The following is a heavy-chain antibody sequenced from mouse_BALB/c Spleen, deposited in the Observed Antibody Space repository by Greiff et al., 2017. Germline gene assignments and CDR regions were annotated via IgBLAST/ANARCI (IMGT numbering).Heavy chain of an antibody. D-gene: IGHD2-14*01. CDR3: ARGRYDGAYYAMDY. Sequence: VKLMESGAELVRPGSSVKISCKASGYAFSSYWMNWVKQRPGQGLEWIGQIYPGDGDTNYNGKFKGKATLTADKSSSTAYMQLSSLTSEDSAVYFCARGRYDGAYYAMDYWGQGTSVTVSS. CDR2: IYPGDGDT. V-gene: IGHV1-80*01. CDR1: GYAFSSYW. J-gene: IGHJ4*01.